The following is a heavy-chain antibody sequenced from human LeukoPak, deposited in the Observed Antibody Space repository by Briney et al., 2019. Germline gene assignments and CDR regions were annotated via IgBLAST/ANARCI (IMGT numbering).Heavy chain of an antibody. CDR1: GGSISSGGYF. D-gene: IGHD3-22*01. Sequence: SETLSLTCTVSGGSISSGGYFWSWIRQHPGKGLVWIGYIYYSGSTYYNPSLKSRVTISVDTSKNQFSLKLSSVTAADTAVYYCARGTYYYDSSGSNWFDPWGQGTLVTVSS. CDR2: IYYSGST. CDR3: ARGTYYYDSSGSNWFDP. V-gene: IGHV4-31*03. J-gene: IGHJ5*02.